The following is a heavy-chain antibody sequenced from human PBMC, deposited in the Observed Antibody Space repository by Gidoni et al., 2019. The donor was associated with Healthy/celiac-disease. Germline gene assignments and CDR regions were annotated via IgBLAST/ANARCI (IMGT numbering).Heavy chain of an antibody. J-gene: IGHJ6*03. CDR2: IIPILGTA. CDR1: GGTFSSYP. Sequence: QVQLVQSGAEVQKPGSSVKVSCKASGGTFSSYPLSWVRQAPGQGLEWMGGIIPILGTANYAQKVQGRVTITADESTSTAYMELSSLRSEDTAVYYCAREPFPHIVAKSRFYYYYYMDVWGKGTTVTVSS. V-gene: IGHV1-69*01. D-gene: IGHD5-12*01. CDR3: AREPFPHIVAKSRFYYYYYMDV.